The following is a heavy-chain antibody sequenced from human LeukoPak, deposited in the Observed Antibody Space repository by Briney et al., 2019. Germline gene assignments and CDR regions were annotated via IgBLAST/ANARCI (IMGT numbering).Heavy chain of an antibody. J-gene: IGHJ5*02. D-gene: IGHD4-17*01. Sequence: PSETLSLTCTVSGGSLSSSSYYWGWIRQPPGKGLEWIGTIYYSGSTYYNPSLKSRVTISVDTSKNQFSLKLSSVTAADTAVYYCARRVVKTTVTTYWFDPWGQGILVTVSS. CDR1: GGSLSSSSYY. CDR2: IYYSGST. V-gene: IGHV4-39*07. CDR3: ARRVVKTTVTTYWFDP.